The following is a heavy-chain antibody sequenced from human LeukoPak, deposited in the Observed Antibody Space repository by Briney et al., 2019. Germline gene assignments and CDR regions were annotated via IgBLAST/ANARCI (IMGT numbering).Heavy chain of an antibody. CDR3: TRDSGYNAFDI. CDR2: IKEDGTAK. D-gene: IGHD5-12*01. V-gene: IGHV3-7*01. Sequence: GGSLRLSCAASGFTFSSSWMAWVRQAPGKGLEWVGNIKEDGTAKNYVVSVRGRFTISRDNAKNSLYLQMNSLRGEDTAVYYCTRDSGYNAFDIWGQGTMVTVSS. CDR1: GFTFSSSW. J-gene: IGHJ3*02.